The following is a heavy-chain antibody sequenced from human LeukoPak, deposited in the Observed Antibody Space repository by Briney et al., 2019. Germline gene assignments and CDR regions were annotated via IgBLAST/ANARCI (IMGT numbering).Heavy chain of an antibody. D-gene: IGHD2-8*01. CDR2: ISAYNGDT. V-gene: IGHV1-18*01. CDR1: GYTFPNYG. CDR3: ARNAEDYYYYGMDV. J-gene: IGHJ6*02. Sequence: ASVKVSCKASGYTFPNYGFSWVRLAPGQGLEWVVWISAYNGDTNYAQKLQDRVTMTTDTSTSTVYMELRSLRSDDTAVYYCARNAEDYYYYGMDVWGQGTTVTVSS.